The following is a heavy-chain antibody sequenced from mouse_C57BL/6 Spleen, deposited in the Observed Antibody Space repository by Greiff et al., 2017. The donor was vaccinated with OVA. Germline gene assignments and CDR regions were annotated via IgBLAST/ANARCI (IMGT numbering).Heavy chain of an antibody. V-gene: IGHV1-69*01. CDR3: ARRDHLDY. J-gene: IGHJ2*01. CDR2: IDPSDSYT. CDR1: GYTFTSYW. Sequence: QVQLQQPGAELVMPGASVKLSCKASGYTFTSYWMHWVKQRPGQGLEWIGEIDPSDSYTNYNQKFKGKSTLTVEKSSSTAYMQLSSLTSEDSAVYYCARRDHLDYWGQGTTLTVSS.